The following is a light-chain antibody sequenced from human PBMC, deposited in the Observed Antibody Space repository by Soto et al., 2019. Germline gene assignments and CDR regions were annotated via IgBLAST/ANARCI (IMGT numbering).Light chain of an antibody. CDR2: GAS. CDR1: QRISSN. Sequence: EIVLTQSPATLSVAPGESATLSCRAGQRISSNLAWYQQKPGQSPRLLIYGASSRATGVPVRFSGSGSGVAFTLTISGLQSEDFAVYHCQQYNQWPGTFGQGTKVDIK. CDR3: QQYNQWPGT. V-gene: IGKV3-15*01. J-gene: IGKJ1*01.